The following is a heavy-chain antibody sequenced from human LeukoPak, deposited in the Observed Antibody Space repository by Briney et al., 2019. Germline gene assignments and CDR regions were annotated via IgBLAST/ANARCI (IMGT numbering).Heavy chain of an antibody. J-gene: IGHJ3*02. D-gene: IGHD3-22*01. V-gene: IGHV4-59*01. CDR1: GGSISSYY. CDR3: ARDYYDSSGYYPSDI. CDR2: IYYSGST. Sequence: SETLSLTCTVSGGSISSYYWSWIRQPPEKGLEWIGYIYYSGSTNYNPSLKSRVTISVDTSKNQFSLKLSSVTAADTAVYYCARDYYDSSGYYPSDIWGQGTMVTVSS.